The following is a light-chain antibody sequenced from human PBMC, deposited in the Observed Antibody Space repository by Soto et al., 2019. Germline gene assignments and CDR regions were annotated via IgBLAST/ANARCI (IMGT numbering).Light chain of an antibody. V-gene: IGLV2-8*01. CDR2: EVN. CDR3: SSYAVSDRLV. Sequence: QSVLTQPPSASGSPGQSVTISCTGTSSDVGGYDYVSWYQQHPGKVPKLMIYEVNKRPSGVPDRFSGSKSGNTASLTVSGLQTEDEADYYCSSYAVSDRLVFGGGTKLTVL. J-gene: IGLJ2*01. CDR1: SSDVGGYDY.